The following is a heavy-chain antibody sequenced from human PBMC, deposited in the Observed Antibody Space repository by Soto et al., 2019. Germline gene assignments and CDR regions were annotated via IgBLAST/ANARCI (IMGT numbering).Heavy chain of an antibody. CDR1: GFTFTSYS. Sequence: PGGSLRLSCAASGFTFTSYSMAWVRQAPGKGLEWVSSISSSSSYIYYADSVKGRFTISRDNAKNSLYLQMNSLRAEDTAVYYCARALPGVTYDYWGQGTLVTVSS. CDR3: ARALPGVTYDY. CDR2: ISSSSSYI. V-gene: IGHV3-21*01. D-gene: IGHD3-10*01. J-gene: IGHJ4*02.